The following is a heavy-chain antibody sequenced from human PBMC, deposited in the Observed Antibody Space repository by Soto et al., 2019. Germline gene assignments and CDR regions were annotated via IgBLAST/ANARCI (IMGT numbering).Heavy chain of an antibody. V-gene: IGHV4-39*01. CDR1: GGSLSSSIYY. Sequence: SETLSLTCTVSGGSLSSSIYYWGWIRQPPGKGLEWIGSIYYSGSTYYNPSLKSRVTISVDTSKNQFSLKLSSVTAADTAVYYCARVWNDSSGYYSIYYYYGMDVWGQGTTVTVSS. J-gene: IGHJ6*02. CDR3: ARVWNDSSGYYSIYYYYGMDV. D-gene: IGHD3-22*01. CDR2: IYYSGST.